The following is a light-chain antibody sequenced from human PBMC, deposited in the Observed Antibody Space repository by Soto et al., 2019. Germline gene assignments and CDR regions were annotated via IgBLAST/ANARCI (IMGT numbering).Light chain of an antibody. CDR2: EVS. CDR1: SSDVGGYNF. CDR3: SSYAATVYV. Sequence: FVLTQPPPPSGSPGQSVPQSCPGNSSDVGGYNFVSWFQQHPGKVPKLIMYEVSKRPSGVPDRFSGSKSGNTASLTVSGLQAHDEADYYCSSYAATVYVFGTGTKVTVL. V-gene: IGLV2-8*01. J-gene: IGLJ1*01.